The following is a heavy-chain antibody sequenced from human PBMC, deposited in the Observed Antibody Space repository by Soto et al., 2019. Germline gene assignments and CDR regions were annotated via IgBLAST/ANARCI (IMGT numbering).Heavy chain of an antibody. CDR2: INPNSGGT. D-gene: IGHD5-18*01. CDR3: ARDVSYGYIDYYGTDV. V-gene: IGHV1-2*02. Sequence: RASVKVSCKASGYTFTGYYMHWLRQAPGQGLEWMGWINPNSGGTNYAQKFQGRVTMTRDTSISTAYMELSRLRSDDTAVYYCARDVSYGYIDYYGTDVWGQGTTVTVSS. J-gene: IGHJ6*02. CDR1: GYTFTGYY.